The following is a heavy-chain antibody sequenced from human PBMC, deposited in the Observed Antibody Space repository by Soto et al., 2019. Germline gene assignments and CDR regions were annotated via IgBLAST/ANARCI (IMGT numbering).Heavy chain of an antibody. V-gene: IGHV1-18*01. CDR1: GYTFTNYG. D-gene: IGHD6-19*01. J-gene: IGHJ6*02. CDR3: ARGSGVADLRYYYGMDV. CDR2: ISAYNGNT. Sequence: QVQLVQSGAEVKKPGASVKVSCKASGYTFTNYGISWVRQAPGQGLEWMGWISAYNGNTNYAQKLQGRVTMTTDTSXNXXYMELRSLRSDDTAVYYCARGSGVADLRYYYGMDVWGQGTTVTVSS.